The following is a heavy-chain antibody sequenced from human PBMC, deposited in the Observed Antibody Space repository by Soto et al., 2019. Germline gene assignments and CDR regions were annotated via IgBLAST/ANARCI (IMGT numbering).Heavy chain of an antibody. V-gene: IGHV5-51*01. CDR2: IYPGDSDT. J-gene: IGHJ4*02. Sequence: GESLKISCKGSGYSFTSYWIGWVRQMPGKGLEWMGIIYPGDSDTRYSPSFQGQVTISADKSISTAYLQWGSLKASDTAIYYCARLGYCSSTSCPSPVDYWGQGTLVTVSS. D-gene: IGHD2-2*01. CDR1: GYSFTSYW. CDR3: ARLGYCSSTSCPSPVDY.